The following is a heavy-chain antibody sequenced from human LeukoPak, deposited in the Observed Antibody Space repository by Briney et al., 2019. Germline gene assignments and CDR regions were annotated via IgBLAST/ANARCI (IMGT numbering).Heavy chain of an antibody. J-gene: IGHJ4*02. CDR3: ARGDSYGLN. CDR2: ISAYNGNT. V-gene: IGHV1-18*01. D-gene: IGHD5-18*01. CDR1: GYTFTSYG. Sequence: ASAKVSCKASGYTFTSYGIGWVRQAPGQGLEWMGWISAYNGNTSYAQKFQGRVTMTRDMSTSTVYMELSSLRSEDTAVDYCARGDSYGLNWGQGTLVTVSS.